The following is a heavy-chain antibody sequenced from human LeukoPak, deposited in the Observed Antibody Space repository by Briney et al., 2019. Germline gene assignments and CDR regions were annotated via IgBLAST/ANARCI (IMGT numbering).Heavy chain of an antibody. Sequence: ASVKVSFKVSGYTLTELSMHWVRQAPGKGLEWMGGFDPEDGETIYAQKFQGRVTMTEDTSTDTAYMELSSLRSEDTAVYYCATAGGFPYYYGMDVWGQGTAVTVSS. D-gene: IGHD3-16*01. CDR2: FDPEDGET. CDR3: ATAGGFPYYYGMDV. J-gene: IGHJ6*02. V-gene: IGHV1-24*01. CDR1: GYTLTELS.